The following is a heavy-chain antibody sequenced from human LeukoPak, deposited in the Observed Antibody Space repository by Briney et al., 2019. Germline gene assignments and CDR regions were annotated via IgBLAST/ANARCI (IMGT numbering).Heavy chain of an antibody. Sequence: PGGSLRLSCAASGFTFSSYWMSWVRQAPGKGPEWVANIKQDGSEKYYVDSVKGRFTISRDNAKNSLYLQMNSLRAEDTAVYYCWKGRKIFRILYGCSCYGYFDYWGQGTLVTVSS. CDR1: GFTFSSYW. V-gene: IGHV3-7*01. CDR2: IKQDGSEK. CDR3: WKGRKIFRILYGCSCYGYFDY. D-gene: IGHD2-15*01. J-gene: IGHJ4*02.